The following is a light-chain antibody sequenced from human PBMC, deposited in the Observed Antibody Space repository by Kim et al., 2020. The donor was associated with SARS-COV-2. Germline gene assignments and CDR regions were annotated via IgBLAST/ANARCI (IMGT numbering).Light chain of an antibody. CDR1: SLRNFF. Sequence: VALGQTVRITCQGDSLRNFFASWIQQRPGQAPILVFYGKNKRPSGIPDRFSGSGSGNTASLTITGAQAEDEADYYCFSRDSGGTNLFGPGTKVTVL. J-gene: IGLJ1*01. CDR3: FSRDSGGTNL. CDR2: GKN. V-gene: IGLV3-19*01.